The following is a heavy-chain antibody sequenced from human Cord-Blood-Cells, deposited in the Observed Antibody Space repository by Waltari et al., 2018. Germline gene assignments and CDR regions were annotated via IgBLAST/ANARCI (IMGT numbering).Heavy chain of an antibody. Sequence: QVQLVQSGAEVKKPGASVKVSCKASGYTFTGYYMHWVRQAPGQGLEWMGWINPSSGGTNYAQKCQGRVTMTSDTSISTAYMELSRLRSDDTAVYYCARDGLGMNYWGQGTLVTVSS. V-gene: IGHV1-2*02. D-gene: IGHD7-27*01. CDR3: ARDGLGMNY. CDR1: GYTFTGYY. CDR2: INPSSGGT. J-gene: IGHJ4*02.